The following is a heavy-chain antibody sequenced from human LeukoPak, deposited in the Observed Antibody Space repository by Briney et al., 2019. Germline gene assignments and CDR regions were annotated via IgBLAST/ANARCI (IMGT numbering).Heavy chain of an antibody. CDR2: IIPIFGTA. CDR3: AGGIVVGPAATTFYYYYYMDV. J-gene: IGHJ6*03. CDR1: GGTFSSYA. V-gene: IGHV1-69*05. D-gene: IGHD2-2*01. Sequence: ASVKVSCKASGGTFSSYAISWVRQAPGQGLEWMGGIIPIFGTANYAQKFQGRVTITTDESTSTAYMELSSLRSEDTAVYYCAGGIVVGPAATTFYYYYYMDVWGQGTTVTVSS.